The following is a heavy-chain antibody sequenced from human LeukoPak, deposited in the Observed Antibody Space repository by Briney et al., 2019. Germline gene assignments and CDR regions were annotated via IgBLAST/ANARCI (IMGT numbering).Heavy chain of an antibody. V-gene: IGHV4-39*01. CDR1: GGSISSGSSS. CDR2: INYSEST. D-gene: IGHD5-12*01. J-gene: IGHJ4*02. Sequence: KPSETLSLTCTVSGGSISSGSSSWGWVRQPPGKGLEWIGNINYSESTYYNPSLKSRVTISVDTSKGQFSLKLSSVTAADTAVYYCARRDSAYGARLDYWGQGTLVTVSS. CDR3: ARRDSAYGARLDY.